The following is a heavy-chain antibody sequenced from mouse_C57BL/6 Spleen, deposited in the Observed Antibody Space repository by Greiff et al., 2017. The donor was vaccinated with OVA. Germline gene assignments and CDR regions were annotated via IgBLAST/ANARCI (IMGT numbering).Heavy chain of an antibody. Sequence: VQLVESGPGLVAPSQSLSLTCPVSGFSFTSYGVRWVRQPPGKGLEWLGVIWGDGSTTYPSALISRLSISKDNSKSQIFLKLNRLQTDDTATYDCAKGAYYSNYDWVYYAMDYWGQGTSVTVSS. V-gene: IGHV2-3*01. CDR1: GFSFTSYG. D-gene: IGHD2-5*01. J-gene: IGHJ4*01. CDR2: IWGDGST. CDR3: AKGAYYSNYDWVYYAMDY.